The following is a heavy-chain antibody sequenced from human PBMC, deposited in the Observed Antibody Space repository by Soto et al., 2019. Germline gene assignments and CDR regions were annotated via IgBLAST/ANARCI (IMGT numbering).Heavy chain of an antibody. J-gene: IGHJ4*02. V-gene: IGHV1-69*13. CDR2: IIPIFGTA. D-gene: IGHD1-1*01. CDR1: GGTFSSYA. CDR3: AREPADTAGRTVDY. Sequence: SVKVSCKASGGTFSSYAISWVRQAPGQGLEWMGGIIPIFGTANYAQKFQGRVTITADESTSTAYMELSSLRSEDTAVYYCAREPADTAGRTVDYWGQGTLVTVSS.